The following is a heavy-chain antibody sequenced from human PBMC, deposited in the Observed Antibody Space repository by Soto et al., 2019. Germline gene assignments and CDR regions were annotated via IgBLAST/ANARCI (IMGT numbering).Heavy chain of an antibody. CDR2: IIPIPGTA. D-gene: IGHD2-2*01. V-gene: IGHV1-69*01. Sequence: QVQLVQSGAEVKKPGSSVKVSCKSSGGTFGSYAISWGRQAPGQGLEWMGGIIPIPGTANYAQKFQGRVTIAADESTSTAYMELSSLRSEDTAVYYCARSQGSINSLEIDYYYYYGMDVWGQGTTVTVSS. CDR3: ARSQGSINSLEIDYYYYYGMDV. CDR1: GGTFGSYA. J-gene: IGHJ6*02.